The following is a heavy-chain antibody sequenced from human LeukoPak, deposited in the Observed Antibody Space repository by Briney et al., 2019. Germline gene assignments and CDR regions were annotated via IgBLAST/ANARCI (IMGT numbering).Heavy chain of an antibody. V-gene: IGHV4-34*01. CDR2: INHSGST. J-gene: IGHJ5*02. CDR3: ARLGSGYDRALNWFDP. D-gene: IGHD5-12*01. Sequence: SETLSLTCAVYGGSFSGYYWSWIRQPPGKGLEWIGEINHSGSTNYNPSLKSRVTISVDTSKNQFSLKLSPVTAADTAVYYCARLGSGYDRALNWFDPWGQGTLVTVSS. CDR1: GGSFSGYY.